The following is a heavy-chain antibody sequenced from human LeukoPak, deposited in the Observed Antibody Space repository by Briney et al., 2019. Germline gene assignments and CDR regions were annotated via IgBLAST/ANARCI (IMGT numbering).Heavy chain of an antibody. CDR3: ARGTRTFDP. CDR1: GGSFSGYY. J-gene: IGHJ5*02. D-gene: IGHD1-14*01. V-gene: IGHV4-34*01. Sequence: SETQSLTCAVYGGSFSGYYWSWIRQPPGKGLEWIGEINHSGSTNYNPSLKSRVTISVDTSKNQFSLKLSSVTAADTAVYYCARGTRTFDPWGQGTLVTVSS. CDR2: INHSGST.